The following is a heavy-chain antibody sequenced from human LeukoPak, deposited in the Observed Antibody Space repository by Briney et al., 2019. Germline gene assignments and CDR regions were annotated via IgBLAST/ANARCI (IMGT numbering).Heavy chain of an antibody. CDR2: IYHSGST. J-gene: IGHJ6*03. Sequence: SETLSLTCTVSGYSISSGYYWGWIRQPPGKGLEWIGSIYHSGSTYYNPSLKSRVTISVDTSKTQFSLKLSSVTAADTAVYYCAREDSVSYYMDVWGKGTTVTVSS. CDR3: AREDSVSYYMDV. V-gene: IGHV4-38-2*02. D-gene: IGHD2-15*01. CDR1: GYSISSGYY.